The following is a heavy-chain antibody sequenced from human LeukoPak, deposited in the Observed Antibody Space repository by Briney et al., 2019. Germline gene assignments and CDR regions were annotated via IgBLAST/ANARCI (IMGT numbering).Heavy chain of an antibody. CDR2: INHSGST. D-gene: IGHD6-13*01. Sequence: SETLSLTCAVYGGSFSGYYWSWIRQPPGKGLEWIGEINHSGSTNYDPSLKSRVTISVDTSKNQFSLKLSSVTAADTAVYYCAGAAAGRYYYYGMDVWGQGTTVTVSS. CDR3: AGAAAGRYYYYGMDV. J-gene: IGHJ6*02. V-gene: IGHV4-34*01. CDR1: GGSFSGYY.